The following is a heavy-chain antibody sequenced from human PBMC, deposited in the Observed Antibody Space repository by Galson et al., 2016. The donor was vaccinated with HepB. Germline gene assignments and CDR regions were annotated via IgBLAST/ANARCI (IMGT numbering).Heavy chain of an antibody. CDR3: ARQGVGATMDY. D-gene: IGHD1-26*01. V-gene: IGHV3-30*03. CDR1: GFTFSSYV. CDR2: LSHDGIHE. Sequence: SLRLSCAASGFTFSSYVMHWVRQAPGKGLEWMSVLSHDGIHEYFTDSLKGRLTISRDNSKNTLYMQLNSLRPEDTAVYYCARQGVGATMDYWGRGTLVTVSS. J-gene: IGHJ4*02.